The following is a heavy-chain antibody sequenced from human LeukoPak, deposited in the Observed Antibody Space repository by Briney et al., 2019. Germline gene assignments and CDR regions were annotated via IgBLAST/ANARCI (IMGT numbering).Heavy chain of an antibody. CDR2: IWFDGSNK. CDR1: GFPFSSYG. Sequence: GGSLRLSCAASGFPFSSYGMHWVRQALGKGLEWVALIWFDGSNKYYADSVKGRFTISRDNSKNTLYLQMNSLRAEDTAVYYCARGQHYYYYDMDVWGQGTTVTVSS. CDR3: ARGQHYYYYDMDV. V-gene: IGHV3-33*01. J-gene: IGHJ6*02.